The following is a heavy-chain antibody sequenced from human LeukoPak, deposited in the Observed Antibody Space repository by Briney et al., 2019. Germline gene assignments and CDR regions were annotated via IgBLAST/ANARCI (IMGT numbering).Heavy chain of an antibody. CDR2: INPSGGST. CDR3: ARDWDPYYGGPSFDP. CDR1: GYTFTSYY. Sequence: ASVKVSCKASGYTFTSYYMHWVRQAPGQGLEWMGIINPSGGSTSYAQKFQGRVTMTRDMSTSTVYMELSSLRSEDTAVYYCARDWDPYYGGPSFDPWGQGTLVTVSS. D-gene: IGHD3-3*01. J-gene: IGHJ5*02. V-gene: IGHV1-46*01.